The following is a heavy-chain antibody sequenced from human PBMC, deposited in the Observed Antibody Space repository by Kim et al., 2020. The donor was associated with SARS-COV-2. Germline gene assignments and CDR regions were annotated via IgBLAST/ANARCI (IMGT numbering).Heavy chain of an antibody. CDR1: GFTFSSYA. J-gene: IGHJ6*01. CDR3: AREGGGHCSGGSCYYYSG. V-gene: IGHV3-30*04. CDR2: ISYDGSNK. D-gene: IGHD2-15*01. Sequence: GGSLRLSCAASGFTFSSYAMHWVRQAPGKGLEWVAVISYDGSNKYYADSVKGRFTISRDNSKNTLYLQMNSLRAEDTAVYYCAREGGGHCSGGSCYYYSG.